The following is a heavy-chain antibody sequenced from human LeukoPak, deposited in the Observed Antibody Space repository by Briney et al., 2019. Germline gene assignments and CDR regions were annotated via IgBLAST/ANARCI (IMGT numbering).Heavy chain of an antibody. V-gene: IGHV6-1*01. Sequence: SQTLSLTCAISGDSVSSNSAAWNWIRQSPSRGLEWLGRTYNRSKWYNDYAVSVKSRITINPDTSKNQFSLQLNSVTPEDTAVYYCARADYGSGSYHEYFQHWGQGTLVTVSS. CDR3: ARADYGSGSYHEYFQH. CDR1: GDSVSSNSAA. J-gene: IGHJ1*01. CDR2: TYNRSKWYN. D-gene: IGHD3-10*01.